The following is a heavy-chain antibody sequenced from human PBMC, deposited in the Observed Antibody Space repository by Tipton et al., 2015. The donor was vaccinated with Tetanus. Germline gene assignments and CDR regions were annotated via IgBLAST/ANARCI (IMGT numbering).Heavy chain of an antibody. CDR2: IYDSGST. V-gene: IGHV4-30-2*01. Sequence: TLSLTCAVSGGSISSGDYSWSWIRQPPGKGLEWIGYIYDSGSTYYNPSLKSRVTISEDRSKNQISLRLRSVTAADTAVYFCVRGRGSGAQSFGFEHWGRGTQVIVSS. D-gene: IGHD3-10*01. CDR3: VRGRGSGAQSFGFEH. J-gene: IGHJ4*02. CDR1: GGSISSGDYS.